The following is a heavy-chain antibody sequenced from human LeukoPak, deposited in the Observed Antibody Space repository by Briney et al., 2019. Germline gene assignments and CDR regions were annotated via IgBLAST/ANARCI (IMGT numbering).Heavy chain of an antibody. CDR2: ISYDGSNK. CDR3: ARDAGGEIVVVILDY. D-gene: IGHD3-22*01. CDR1: GFTFSSYA. V-gene: IGHV3-30-3*01. Sequence: GRSLRLSCAASGFTFSSYAMHWVRQAPGKGLEWVAVISYDGSNKYYADSVKGRFTISRDNSKNTLYLQMNSLRAEDTAVYYCARDAGGEIVVVILDYWGQGTLVTVSS. J-gene: IGHJ4*02.